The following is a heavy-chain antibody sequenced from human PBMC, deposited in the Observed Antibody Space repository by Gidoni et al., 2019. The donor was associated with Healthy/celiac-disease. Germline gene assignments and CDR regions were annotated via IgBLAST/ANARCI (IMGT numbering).Heavy chain of an antibody. J-gene: IGHJ3*02. D-gene: IGHD3-9*01. CDR1: GGTFSRYA. CDR3: ARGELRYFDSKFAFDI. V-gene: IGHV1-69*01. CDR2: IIPIFGTA. Sequence: QVQLVQSGAEVQKPGSSVKVSCKASGGTFSRYAISWVRQAPGQGLEWMGGIIPIFGTANDAQKFQGRVTITADESTSTAYMELSSLRSEDTAVYYCARGELRYFDSKFAFDIWGQGTMVTVSS.